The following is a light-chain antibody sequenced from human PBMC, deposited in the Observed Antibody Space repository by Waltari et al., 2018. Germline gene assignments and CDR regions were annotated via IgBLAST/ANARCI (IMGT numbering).Light chain of an antibody. CDR1: QTFNSNY. CDR3: QQYAKAPDT. V-gene: IGKV3-20*01. CDR2: AAS. J-gene: IGKJ2*01. Sequence: EIVLTQSPGTLYLSPGERATLSCRASQTFNSNYLAWYQQKPGQVPRLLIDAASKRATDIPDRFSGSGSGTDFTLTISRLEPEDFAVYYCQQYAKAPDTFGQGTRLEIK.